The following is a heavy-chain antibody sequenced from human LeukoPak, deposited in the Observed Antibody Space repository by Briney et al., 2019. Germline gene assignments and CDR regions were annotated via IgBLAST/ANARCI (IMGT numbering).Heavy chain of an antibody. CDR3: AKDHYWSIDY. CDR1: GFTFSIYA. CDR2: ISGSGGST. V-gene: IGHV3-23*01. D-gene: IGHD3-3*01. Sequence: GGSLRLSCAASGFTFSIYAMSWVRQAPGKGLEWVSGISGSGGSTYYADSVQGRFTISRDNSKDTLYLQMSSLRAEDTAVYYCAKDHYWSIDYWGRGTLVTVSS. J-gene: IGHJ4*02.